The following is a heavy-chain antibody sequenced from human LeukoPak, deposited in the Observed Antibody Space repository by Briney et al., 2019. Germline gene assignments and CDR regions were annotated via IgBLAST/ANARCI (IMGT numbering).Heavy chain of an antibody. Sequence: SETLSLTCTVSGGSISTYYGNWIRQAPGKGLEWIGYIYYSGSTNYNPSLRSRVTISVDTSKNQFSLKLSSVTAADTAVYYCARPIRSPPYAFDIWGQGTMVTVSS. CDR3: ARPIRSPPYAFDI. V-gene: IGHV4-59*01. CDR1: GGSISTYY. CDR2: IYYSGST. D-gene: IGHD2-15*01. J-gene: IGHJ3*02.